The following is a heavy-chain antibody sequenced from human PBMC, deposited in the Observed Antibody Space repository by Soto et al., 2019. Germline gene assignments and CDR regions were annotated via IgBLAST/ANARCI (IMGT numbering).Heavy chain of an antibody. D-gene: IGHD2-2*01. CDR3: AREGGVPADWYFDL. CDR2: IYFSGST. V-gene: IGHV4-31*03. J-gene: IGHJ2*01. CDR1: GGSISSGGYY. Sequence: QVQLQESGPGLVKPSQTLSLTCTVSGGSISSGGYYWSWIGQHPVKGLAWIGYIYFSGSTYYIPSRKSRVTISVDTSKNQFSLKLSSVTAADTAVYYCAREGGVPADWYFDLWGRGTLVTVSS.